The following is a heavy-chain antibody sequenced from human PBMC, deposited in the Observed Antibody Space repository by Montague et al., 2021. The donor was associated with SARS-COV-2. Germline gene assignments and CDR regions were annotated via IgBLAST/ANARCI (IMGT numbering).Heavy chain of an antibody. V-gene: IGHV3-30*04. Sequence: SLRPSCAASGFTFSSYAMHWVRQAPGKGLEWVAVISYDGSNKYYADSVKGRFTISRDNSKNTLYLQMNSLRAEDTAVYYCARATRGSYYDGMDVWGQGTTVTVSS. D-gene: IGHD1-1*01. J-gene: IGHJ6*02. CDR2: ISYDGSNK. CDR1: GFTFSSYA. CDR3: ARATRGSYYDGMDV.